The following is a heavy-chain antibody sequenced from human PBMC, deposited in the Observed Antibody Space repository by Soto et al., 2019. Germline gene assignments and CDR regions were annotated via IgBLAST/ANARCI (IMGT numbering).Heavy chain of an antibody. CDR1: GGSISSSSYY. CDR2: IYYSGST. J-gene: IGHJ6*02. CDR3: ARWDILDYYYGMDV. Sequence: SETLSLTCTVSGGSISSSSYYWGWIRQPPGKGLEWIGSIYYSGSTYYNPSLKRRVTISVDTSKNQFSLKLSSVTAADTAVYYCARWDILDYYYGMDVWGQGTTVTVSS. D-gene: IGHD3-9*01. V-gene: IGHV4-39*01.